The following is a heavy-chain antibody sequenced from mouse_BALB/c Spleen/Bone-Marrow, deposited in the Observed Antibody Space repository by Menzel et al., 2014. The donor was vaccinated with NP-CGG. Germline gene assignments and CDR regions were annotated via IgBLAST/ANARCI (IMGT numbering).Heavy chain of an antibody. CDR1: GYTFTSYN. V-gene: IGHV1-12*01. J-gene: IGHJ3*01. Sequence: QVQLQQSGAELVKPGASVKMSCKASGYTFTSYNMHWVKQTPGQGLEWIGAIYPGNGDTSYNQKFKGKATLTADKSPSTAYMQLSSLTSEDSAVYYCARRGFAYWGQGTLVTVSA. CDR2: IYPGNGDT. CDR3: ARRGFAY.